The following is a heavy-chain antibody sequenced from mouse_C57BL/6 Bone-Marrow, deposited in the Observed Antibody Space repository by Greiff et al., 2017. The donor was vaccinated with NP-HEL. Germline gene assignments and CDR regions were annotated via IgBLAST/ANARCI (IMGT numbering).Heavy chain of an antibody. V-gene: IGHV5-15*01. CDR3: ARRDWDPYWYFDV. CDR1: GFTFSDYG. CDR2: ISTLAYSI. D-gene: IGHD4-1*01. J-gene: IGHJ1*03. Sequence: EVLLVESGGGLVQPGGSLKLSCAASGFTFSDYGMAWVRQAPRQGPEWVAFISTLAYSIYYADTVTGRFTFARENAKNTLYLGMSSLRSEDTAMYYCARRDWDPYWYFDVWGTGTTVTVSS.